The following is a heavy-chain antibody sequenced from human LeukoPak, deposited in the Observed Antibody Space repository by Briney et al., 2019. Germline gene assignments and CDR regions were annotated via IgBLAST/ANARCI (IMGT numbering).Heavy chain of an antibody. CDR3: AKVALGYCSGSSCYYFDY. J-gene: IGHJ4*02. D-gene: IGHD2-15*01. Sequence: PGGSLRLSCEASGFTFRGYAMSWVRQAPGKGLEWVSSINAFGARTYYADSVKGRFTISRDNSTNTLYLQMNSLRAEDTALYYCAKVALGYCSGSSCYYFDYAGQGTLVTVSS. CDR1: GFTFRGYA. V-gene: IGHV3-23*01. CDR2: INAFGART.